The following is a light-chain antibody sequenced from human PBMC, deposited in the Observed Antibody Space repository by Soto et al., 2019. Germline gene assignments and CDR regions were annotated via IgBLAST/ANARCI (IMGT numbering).Light chain of an antibody. CDR3: GTWDNSLSAV. V-gene: IGLV1-51*01. Sequence: QSVLTQPPSVYAAPGPNVTISCSGSSSNIGSQYVSWYQQLPGTAPKLIIYDNGKRPSGIPDRVSGSQSGTSATLGITGLQSGDEADYYCGTWDNSLSAVFGGGTKLTV. CDR1: SSNIGSQY. CDR2: DNG. J-gene: IGLJ2*01.